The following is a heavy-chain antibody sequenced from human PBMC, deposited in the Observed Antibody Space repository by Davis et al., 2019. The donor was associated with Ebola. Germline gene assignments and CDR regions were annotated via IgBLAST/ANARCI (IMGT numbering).Heavy chain of an antibody. D-gene: IGHD6-19*01. CDR1: GYTFTSYG. CDR2: INPHNGNT. CDR3: ARSIAVAGTGWFDP. Sequence: ASVKVSCKASGYTFTSYGITWVRQAPGQGLEWMGWINPHNGNTNYAQNVQGRVTMTTDTSTSTAYMEVGSLRSDDTAVYYCARSIAVAGTGWFDPWGQGTLVTVSS. V-gene: IGHV1-18*04. J-gene: IGHJ5*02.